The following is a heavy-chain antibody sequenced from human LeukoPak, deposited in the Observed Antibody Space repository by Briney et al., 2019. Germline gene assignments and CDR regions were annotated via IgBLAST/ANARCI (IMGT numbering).Heavy chain of an antibody. J-gene: IGHJ4*02. Sequence: PGGSLRLSCAVSGFTFSRNGMHWVRQAPGKGLEWVAVISSDGKEKYYADSVKGRFTISRDNAKNSLYLQMNSLRAEDTAVYYCARGRVWNDYWGQGTLVTVSS. CDR2: ISSDGKEK. CDR1: GFTFSRNG. V-gene: IGHV3-30*04. CDR3: ARGRVWNDY. D-gene: IGHD1-1*01.